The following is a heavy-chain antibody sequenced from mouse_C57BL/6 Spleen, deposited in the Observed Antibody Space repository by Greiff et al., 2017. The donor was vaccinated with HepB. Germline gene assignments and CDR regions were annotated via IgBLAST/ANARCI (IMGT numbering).Heavy chain of an antibody. J-gene: IGHJ3*01. CDR2: IDPSDSYT. V-gene: IGHV1-69*01. Sequence: QVQLQQPGAELVMPGASVKLSCKASGYTFTSYWMHWVKQRPGQGLEWIGEIDPSDSYTNYNQKFKGKSTLTVDKSSSTAYMQLSSLTSEDSAVYYCGVYDGYYVFAYWGQGTLVTVSA. CDR1: GYTFTSYW. CDR3: GVYDGYYVFAY. D-gene: IGHD2-3*01.